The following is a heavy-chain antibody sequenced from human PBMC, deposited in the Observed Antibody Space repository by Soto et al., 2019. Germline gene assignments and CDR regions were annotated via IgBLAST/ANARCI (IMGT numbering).Heavy chain of an antibody. CDR3: AIRGDMTTVTTWYFDY. J-gene: IGHJ4*02. CDR2: IIPIFGTA. Sequence: QVQLVQSGAEVKKPGSSVKVSCKASGGTFSSYAISWVRQAPGQGLEWMGGIIPIFGTANYAQKFQGRVTITADESTNTAYMELSSLRSEDTAVYYCAIRGDMTTVTTWYFDYWGQGTLVTVSS. V-gene: IGHV1-69*01. CDR1: GGTFSSYA. D-gene: IGHD4-17*01.